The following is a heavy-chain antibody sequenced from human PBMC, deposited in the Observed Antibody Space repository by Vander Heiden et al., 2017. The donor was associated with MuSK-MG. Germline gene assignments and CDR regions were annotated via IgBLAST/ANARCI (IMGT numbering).Heavy chain of an antibody. J-gene: IGHJ4*02. CDR1: GYSFTSYW. CDR2: IYPGDSDT. V-gene: IGHV5-51*01. Sequence: EVQLVQSGAEVKKPGESLKISCKGSGYSFTSYWIGWVRQMPGKGLEWMGIIYPGDSDTRYSPSFQGQVTISADKSISTAYLQWSSLKASDTAMYYCARLRDYVWGSYRFFDYWGQGTLVTVSS. D-gene: IGHD3-16*02. CDR3: ARLRDYVWGSYRFFDY.